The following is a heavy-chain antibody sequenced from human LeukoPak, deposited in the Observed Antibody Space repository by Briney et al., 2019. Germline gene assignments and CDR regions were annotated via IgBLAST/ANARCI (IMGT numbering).Heavy chain of an antibody. D-gene: IGHD6-13*01. CDR2: INHRGST. CDR1: GGSFSDYY. V-gene: IGHV4-34*01. Sequence: PSEGLSLTCAVYGGSFSDYYWTWIRQPPGKGLEWIGEINHRGSTHYTPSLKSRVTISVDTSKKQFSLKLSSVTAADTAVYYCATYSIRFDIWGQGTVVTVSS. J-gene: IGHJ3*02. CDR3: ATYSIRFDI.